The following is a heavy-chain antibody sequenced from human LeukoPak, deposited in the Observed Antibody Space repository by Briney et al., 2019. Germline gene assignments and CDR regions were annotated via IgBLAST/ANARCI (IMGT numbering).Heavy chain of an antibody. CDR3: ARDSGAAADPFDY. J-gene: IGHJ4*02. V-gene: IGHV3-74*01. CDR1: GFTFSTYW. CDR2: INGGGSST. D-gene: IGHD6-25*01. Sequence: PGGSLRLSCAASGFTFSTYWMHWVRQVPGKGLVWVSRINGGGSSTSYADSVKGRFTISRDNAKNTLYLQMNSLRAEDTAGYYCARDSGAAADPFDYWGQGTLVTVSS.